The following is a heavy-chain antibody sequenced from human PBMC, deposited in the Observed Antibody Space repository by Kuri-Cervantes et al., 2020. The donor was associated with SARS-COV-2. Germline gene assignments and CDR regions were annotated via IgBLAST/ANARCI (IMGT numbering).Heavy chain of an antibody. Sequence: LSLTCVASGFTFSDYYFTWIRRAPGKGLEWVSYISTSGGSIFYADSMKGRFTISRDNAKNSLYLQMNSLRAEDTAVYYCATRGWYYAFDIWGQGTMVTVSS. CDR1: GFTFSDYY. J-gene: IGHJ3*02. CDR2: ISTSGGSI. V-gene: IGHV3-11*04. CDR3: ATRGWYYAFDI. D-gene: IGHD2-15*01.